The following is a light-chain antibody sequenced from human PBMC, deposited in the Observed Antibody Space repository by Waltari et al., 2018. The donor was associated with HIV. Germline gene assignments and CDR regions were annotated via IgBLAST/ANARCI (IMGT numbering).Light chain of an antibody. J-gene: IGLJ3*02. V-gene: IGLV1-40*01. CDR2: DNS. CDR1: SSPLGAGYG. CDR3: QSYDSSLSGSV. Sequence: QSVLTQPPSVSGAPGPRSAIPCTGSSSPLGAGYGVHWYQQLPGTAPKLLIYDNSNRPSGVPDRFSGSKSGTSASLAITGLQAEDEADYYCQSYDSSLSGSVFGGGTKLTVL.